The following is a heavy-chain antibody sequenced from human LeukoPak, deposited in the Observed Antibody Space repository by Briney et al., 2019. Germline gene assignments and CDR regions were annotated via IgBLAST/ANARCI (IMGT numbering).Heavy chain of an antibody. V-gene: IGHV3-21*01. CDR1: GFTFSSYS. D-gene: IGHD2-2*01. Sequence: GGSLRLSCAASGFTFSSYSMNWVRQAPGKGLEWVSSISSSSSYIYYADSVKGRFTISRDNAKNSLYLQMNSLRAEDTAVYYCARVLVVPAAESDYWGQGTLVTVSS. J-gene: IGHJ4*02. CDR2: ISSSSSYI. CDR3: ARVLVVPAAESDY.